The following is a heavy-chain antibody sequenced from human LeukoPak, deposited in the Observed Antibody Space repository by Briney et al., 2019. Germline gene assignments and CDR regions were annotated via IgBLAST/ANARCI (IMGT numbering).Heavy chain of an antibody. J-gene: IGHJ4*02. V-gene: IGHV3-7*01. D-gene: IGHD1-26*01. Sequence: GGSLRLSCAASGFTFSSYWMSWVRQAPGKGLEWVANIKQDGSEKYYVDSVKGRFTISRDNSKNTLYLQMNSLRAEDTAVYYCAKARGVGATSPLGYWGQGTLVTVSS. CDR3: AKARGVGATSPLGY. CDR2: IKQDGSEK. CDR1: GFTFSSYW.